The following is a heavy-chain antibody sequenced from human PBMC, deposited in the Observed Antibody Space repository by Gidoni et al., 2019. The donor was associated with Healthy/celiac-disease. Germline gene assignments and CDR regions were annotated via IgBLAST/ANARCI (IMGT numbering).Heavy chain of an antibody. J-gene: IGHJ6*03. CDR3: ARAGYQLPPAGMDV. Sequence: QVQLVESGGGLVKPGWSLTLSCAASGFTFRDYYMSWIRQAPGKGLEWGSYISSSSSYTNYADSVKGRFNISRDNAKNSLYLQMNRLRAEDTAVYYCARAGYQLPPAGMDVWGKGTTVTVSS. CDR2: ISSSSSYT. CDR1: GFTFRDYY. D-gene: IGHD2-2*01. V-gene: IGHV3-11*05.